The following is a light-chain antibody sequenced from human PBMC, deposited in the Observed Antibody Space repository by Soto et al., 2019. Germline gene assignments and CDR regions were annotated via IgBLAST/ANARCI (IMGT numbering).Light chain of an antibody. V-gene: IGKV3-15*01. Sequence: EVVLTQSPATLSLSPGEAATLSCRASESVASPNLAWYQQKPGQAPRLLIYDTSTRATGIPARFSGSGSGTEFTLTISSLQPEDFATYYCQQVNSYPLTFGGGTKV. CDR3: QQVNSYPLT. CDR2: DTS. J-gene: IGKJ4*01. CDR1: ESVASPN.